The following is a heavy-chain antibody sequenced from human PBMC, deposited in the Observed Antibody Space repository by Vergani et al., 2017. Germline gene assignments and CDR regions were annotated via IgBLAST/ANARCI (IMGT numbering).Heavy chain of an antibody. J-gene: IGHJ6*02. Sequence: EVQLVESGGGLVKPGRSLRLSCTASGFTFGDYAMSWFRQAPGKGLEWVGFIRSKAYGGTTEYAASVKGRFTISRDDSKSIAYLQMNSLKTEDTAVYYCTRDGRDIVVVPAAIYYGMDVWGQGTTVTVSS. CDR2: IRSKAYGGTT. CDR1: GFTFGDYA. CDR3: TRDGRDIVVVPAAIYYGMDV. D-gene: IGHD2-2*01. V-gene: IGHV3-49*05.